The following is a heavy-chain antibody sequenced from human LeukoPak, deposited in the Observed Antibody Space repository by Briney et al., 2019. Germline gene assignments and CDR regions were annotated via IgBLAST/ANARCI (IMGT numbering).Heavy chain of an antibody. D-gene: IGHD3-16*02. V-gene: IGHV4-39*07. CDR2: INHSGST. CDR1: GGSISSGGYY. Sequence: SETLSLTCTVSGGSISSGGYYWSWIRQPPGKGLEWIGEINHSGSTNYNPSLKSRVTISVDTSKNQFSLKLSSVTAADTAVYYCARGRGYDYVWGSYRYSDYWGQGTLVTVSS. J-gene: IGHJ4*02. CDR3: ARGRGYDYVWGSYRYSDY.